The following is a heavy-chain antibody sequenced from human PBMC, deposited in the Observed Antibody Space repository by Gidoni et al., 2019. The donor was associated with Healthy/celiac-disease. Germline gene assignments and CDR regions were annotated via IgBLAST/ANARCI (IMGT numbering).Heavy chain of an antibody. J-gene: IGHJ3*02. CDR1: GFTLSSYW. CDR2: IKQDGSEK. D-gene: IGHD6-6*01. Sequence: EVQLVESGGGLVQPGGSLRLSCAASGFTLSSYWMSWVRQAPGKGLEWVANIKQDGSEKYYVDSVKGRFTISRDNAKNSLYLKMNSLRAEDTAVYYCAAWYSSSSDAFDIWGQGTMVTVSS. V-gene: IGHV3-7*01. CDR3: AAWYSSSSDAFDI.